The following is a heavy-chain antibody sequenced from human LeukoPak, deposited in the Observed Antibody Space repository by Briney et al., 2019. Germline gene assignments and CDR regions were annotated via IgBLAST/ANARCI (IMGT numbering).Heavy chain of an antibody. J-gene: IGHJ5*02. V-gene: IGHV5-51*01. CDR2: IYPGDSDT. D-gene: IGHD3-22*01. Sequence: GESLKISCKGSGYSFTSYWIGWVRQMPGKGLEWMGIIYPGDSDTRDSPSFQGQVTISADKSISTAYLQWSSLKASDTAMYYCARQAYYYDSSGYYLNWFDPWGQGTLVTVSS. CDR3: ARQAYYYDSSGYYLNWFDP. CDR1: GYSFTSYW.